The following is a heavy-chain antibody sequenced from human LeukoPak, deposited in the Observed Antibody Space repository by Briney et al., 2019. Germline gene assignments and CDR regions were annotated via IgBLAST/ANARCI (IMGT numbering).Heavy chain of an antibody. CDR3: AKDQVISGSEASDI. D-gene: IGHD2-21*01. CDR1: GFTFSSYT. J-gene: IGHJ3*02. Sequence: GGSLRLSCAASGFTFSSYTMNWVRQAPGKGLEWVSAISGSGVGTYYADSVKGRFTISRDNSWNTLYLQMSSLRVEDTAVYYCAKDQVISGSEASDIWGQGTMVTVSS. V-gene: IGHV3-23*01. CDR2: ISGSGVGT.